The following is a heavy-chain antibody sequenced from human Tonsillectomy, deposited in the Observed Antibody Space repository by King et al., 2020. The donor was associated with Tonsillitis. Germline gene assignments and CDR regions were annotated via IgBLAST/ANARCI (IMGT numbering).Heavy chain of an antibody. Sequence: VQLQESGPGLVKPSQTLSLTCTVSGVSISSGIYYWSWIRQPAGKGLEWIGRIYSSGSTNYNPSLKSRVTISVDTSKNQFSLNLSSVTAADTAVYYCAREYYQYSFDPWGQGTLVTVSS. D-gene: IGHD3-10*01. V-gene: IGHV4-61*02. CDR1: GVSISSGIYY. CDR2: IYSSGST. J-gene: IGHJ5*02. CDR3: AREYYQYSFDP.